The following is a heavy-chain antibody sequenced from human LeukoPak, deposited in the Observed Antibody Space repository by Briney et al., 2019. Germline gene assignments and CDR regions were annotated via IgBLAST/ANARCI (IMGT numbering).Heavy chain of an antibody. CDR1: GFTFSSYG. CDR3: AKGWAEGYYDSSGEFDY. Sequence: GRSLRLSCAASGFTFSSYGMHWVRQAPGKGLEWVAVISYDGSNKYYADSVKGRFTISRDNSKNTLYLQMNSLRAEDTAVYYCAKGWAEGYYDSSGEFDYWGQGTLVTVSS. CDR2: ISYDGSNK. D-gene: IGHD3-22*01. V-gene: IGHV3-30*18. J-gene: IGHJ4*02.